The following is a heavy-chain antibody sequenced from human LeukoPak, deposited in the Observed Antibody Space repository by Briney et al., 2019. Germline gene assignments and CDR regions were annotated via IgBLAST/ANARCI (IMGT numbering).Heavy chain of an antibody. CDR3: ARLVYDSRGYYFDY. V-gene: IGHV4-59*08. CDR1: GGSISTYY. D-gene: IGHD3-22*01. CDR2: IRYSGSA. J-gene: IGHJ4*02. Sequence: PAETLSLTCTVSGGSISTYYWSWIRQPPGKGLEWIGYIRYSGSAKYNPSLRSRVTISIDTSKNQFSLKLSSVTAADTAVYHCARLVYDSRGYYFDYWGQGTLVTVSS.